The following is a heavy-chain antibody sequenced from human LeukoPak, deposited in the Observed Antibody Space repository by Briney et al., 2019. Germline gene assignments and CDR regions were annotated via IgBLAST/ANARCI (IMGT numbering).Heavy chain of an antibody. V-gene: IGHV1-18*01. CDR3: ARDLGDIVVVPAAISLP. CDR1: GYSFTSYG. D-gene: IGHD2-2*01. CDR2: ISAYNGNT. Sequence: ASVKVSCKASGYSFTSYGISWVRQAPGQGLELMGWISAYNGNTNYAQKFQGRVTMTTDTSTSTAYMELRSLRSDDAAVYYCARDLGDIVVVPAAISLPWGQGTLVTVSS. J-gene: IGHJ5*02.